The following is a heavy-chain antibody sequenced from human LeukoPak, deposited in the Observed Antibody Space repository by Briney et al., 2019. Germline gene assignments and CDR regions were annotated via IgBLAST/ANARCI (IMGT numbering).Heavy chain of an antibody. CDR3: VRRGSRSY. J-gene: IGHJ4*02. CDR2: ISSGANSI. D-gene: IGHD3-16*02. Sequence: PGGSLRLSCAASGFIFSDYYMSWFRQAPGKGLEWIFFISSGANSIYYADSVKGRFTISRDNAKNSLYLQMNSLRVDDTAVYYCVRRGSRSYWGQGTLVTVSS. V-gene: IGHV3-11*01. CDR1: GFIFSDYY.